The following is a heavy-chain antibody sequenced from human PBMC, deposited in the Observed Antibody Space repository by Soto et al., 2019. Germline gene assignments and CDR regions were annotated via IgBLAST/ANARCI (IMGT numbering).Heavy chain of an antibody. V-gene: IGHV3-74*01. CDR2: IYNDGTYS. CDR3: TRGPRPISTGTGAY. D-gene: IGHD3-10*01. J-gene: IGHJ4*02. Sequence: PGGSLRRSCAASGFIFKMYWMHWVRQSPGKGLVWISRIYNDGTYSDYADSVRGRFTISRDNVNDTLYLQMNNLGAEDSGLYYCTRGPRPISTGTGAYWGQGTQVTVSS. CDR1: GFIFKMYW.